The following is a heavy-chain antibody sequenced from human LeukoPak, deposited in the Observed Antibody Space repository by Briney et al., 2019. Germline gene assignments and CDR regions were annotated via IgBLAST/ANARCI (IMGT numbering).Heavy chain of an antibody. J-gene: IGHJ4*02. Sequence: PSETLSLTCTVSGASISSNNYYWGWVRQPPGKGLEWIGNIYSSGNTYYNASLKSRVTIYIDTSKNQFSPNLSSVTAADTAVYYCAKSGGSGLIDYWGQGTLVTVSS. CDR2: IYSSGNT. CDR1: GASISSNNYY. V-gene: IGHV4-39*01. D-gene: IGHD1-26*01. CDR3: AKSGGSGLIDY.